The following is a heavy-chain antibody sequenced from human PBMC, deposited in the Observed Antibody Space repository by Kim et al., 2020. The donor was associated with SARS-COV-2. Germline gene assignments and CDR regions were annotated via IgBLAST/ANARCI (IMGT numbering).Heavy chain of an antibody. D-gene: IGHD5-12*01. J-gene: IGHJ4*02. CDR3: ASMGVGYSGYAYYFDY. Sequence: SVKGRFTISRDNAKNSLYLQMNSLGAEDTAVYYCASMGVGYSGYAYYFDYWGQGTLVTVSS. V-gene: IGHV3-21*01.